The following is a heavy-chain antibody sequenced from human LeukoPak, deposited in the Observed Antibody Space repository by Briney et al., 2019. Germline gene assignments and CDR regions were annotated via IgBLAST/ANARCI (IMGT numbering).Heavy chain of an antibody. CDR3: VIKISGSYYEFIDY. D-gene: IGHD1-26*01. CDR1: GFTFSSYE. Sequence: PGGSLRLSCAASGFTFSSYEMKWVRQALGKGLEWLSYIRSSGSTIYYADYVKGPFSISRDNATNTLYMYMNKLRADDTAVYYSVIKISGSYYEFIDYWGQGTLVTVS. J-gene: IGHJ4*02. CDR2: IRSSGSTI. V-gene: IGHV3-48*03.